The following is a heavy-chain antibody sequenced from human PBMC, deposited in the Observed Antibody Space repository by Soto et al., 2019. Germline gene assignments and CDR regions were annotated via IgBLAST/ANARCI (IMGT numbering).Heavy chain of an antibody. CDR3: AKGFSSWYPSHFDY. Sequence: WGSLRPSCAASGFTFSSYAMSWVRQAPGKGLEWVSAISGSGCRTYYADSVKGRFTISRDNYKNTLYLQMNSLRAEDTAVYYCAKGFSSWYPSHFDYWGQGTLVTVSS. D-gene: IGHD6-13*01. V-gene: IGHV3-23*01. CDR2: ISGSGCRT. CDR1: GFTFSSYA. J-gene: IGHJ4*02.